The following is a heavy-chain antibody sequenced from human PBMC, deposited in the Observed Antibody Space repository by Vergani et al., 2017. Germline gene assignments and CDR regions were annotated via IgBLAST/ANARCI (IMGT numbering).Heavy chain of an antibody. D-gene: IGHD3-10*02. CDR3: ARGLFPRDVRGVITPCWFDP. J-gene: IGHJ5*02. V-gene: IGHV3-21*01. CDR1: GFTFSSYS. Sequence: EVQLVESGGGLVKPGGSLRLSCAASGFTFSSYSMNWVRQAPGKGLEWVSSISSSSSYIYYADSVKGRFTISRDNAKNSLYLQMNSLRAEDTAVYYWARGLFPRDVRGVITPCWFDPWGQGTLVTVSS. CDR2: ISSSSSYI.